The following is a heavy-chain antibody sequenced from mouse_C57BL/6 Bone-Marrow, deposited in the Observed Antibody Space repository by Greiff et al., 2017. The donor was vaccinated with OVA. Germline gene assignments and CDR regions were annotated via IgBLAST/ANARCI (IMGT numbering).Heavy chain of an antibody. CDR1: GYTFTEYT. Sequence: QVQLKESGAELVKPGASVKLSCKASGYTFTEYTIHWVKQRSGQGLEWIGWFYPGSGSIKYNEKFKDKATLTADKSSSTVYMELSRLTSEDSAVYFCARHEVLIYDGYFAWFAYWGQGTLVTVSA. D-gene: IGHD2-3*01. CDR2: FYPGSGSI. CDR3: ARHEVLIYDGYFAWFAY. J-gene: IGHJ3*01. V-gene: IGHV1-62-2*01.